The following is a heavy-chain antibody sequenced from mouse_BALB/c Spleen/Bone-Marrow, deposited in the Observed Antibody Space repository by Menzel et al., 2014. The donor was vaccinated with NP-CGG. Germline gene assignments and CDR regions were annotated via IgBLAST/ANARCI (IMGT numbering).Heavy chain of an antibody. J-gene: IGHJ2*01. CDR3: ARQTYYDYDGYFDY. Sequence: EMQGVESGGDLVKPGGSLKLSCAASGFTFSSYGMSWVRQTPDKRLEWVATISSGGSYTYYPDSVKGRFTISRDNAKNTLYLQMSSLKSEDTAMYYCARQTYYDYDGYFDYWGQGTTLTVSS. V-gene: IGHV5-6*01. CDR2: ISSGGSYT. D-gene: IGHD2-4*01. CDR1: GFTFSSYG.